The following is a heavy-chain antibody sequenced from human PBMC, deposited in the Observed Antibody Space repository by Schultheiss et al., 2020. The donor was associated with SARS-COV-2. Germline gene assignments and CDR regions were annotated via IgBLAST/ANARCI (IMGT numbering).Heavy chain of an antibody. CDR3: ARVVVITTLPDY. CDR2: ISAYNGNT. J-gene: IGHJ4*02. Sequence: ASVKVSCKASGYTFTSYYMHWVRQAPGQGLEWMGWISAYNGNTNYAQKFQGRVTMTRDTSISTAYMELSRLRSDDTAVYYCARVVVITTLPDYWGQGTLVTVSS. CDR1: GYTFTSYY. D-gene: IGHD3-22*01. V-gene: IGHV1-2*02.